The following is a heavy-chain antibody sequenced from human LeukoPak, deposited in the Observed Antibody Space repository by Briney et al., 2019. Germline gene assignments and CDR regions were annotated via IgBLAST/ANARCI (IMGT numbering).Heavy chain of an antibody. CDR3: AKDMLDGFNSFDY. CDR2: IVGSGTSA. J-gene: IGHJ4*02. V-gene: IGHV3-23*01. CDR1: GFTYSSYA. D-gene: IGHD2-8*01. Sequence: PGGSLRLSCAASGFTYSSYAMSWVRQAPGKGPEWVASIVGSGTSAYYTKSVKGRFSISRDNSKNMVYLQMNSLRAEDTALYFCAKDMLDGFNSFDYWGQGTRVTVSS.